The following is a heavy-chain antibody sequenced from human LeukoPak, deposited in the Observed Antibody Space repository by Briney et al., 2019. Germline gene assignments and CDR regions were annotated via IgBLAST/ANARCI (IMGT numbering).Heavy chain of an antibody. CDR3: ARDSYGSGSYYRSKTYYFDY. Sequence: ASVKVSCKASGYTFTSYDINWVRQATGQGLEWMGWMNPNSGNTGYAQKFQGRVTITRDTSTSTVYMELSSLRFEDTAVYHCARDSYGSGSYYRSKTYYFDYWGQGTLVTVSS. D-gene: IGHD3-10*01. CDR2: MNPNSGNT. V-gene: IGHV1-8*01. J-gene: IGHJ4*02. CDR1: GYTFTSYD.